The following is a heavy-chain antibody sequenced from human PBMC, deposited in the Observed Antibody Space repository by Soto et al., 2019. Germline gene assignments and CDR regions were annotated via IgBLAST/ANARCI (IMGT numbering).Heavy chain of an antibody. D-gene: IGHD3-9*01. Sequence: SVKPSCKAPGDTYTSNSRHSAQQANEQGLEWMGIINPSGGSTSYAQKFQGRVTMTRDTSTSTVYMELSSLRSEDTAVYYCARDGDILTGYYNVYYYYGMDVWGEGTTVTGSS. V-gene: IGHV1-46*01. CDR2: INPSGGST. CDR3: ARDGDILTGYYNVYYYYGMDV. CDR1: GDTYTSNS. J-gene: IGHJ6*04.